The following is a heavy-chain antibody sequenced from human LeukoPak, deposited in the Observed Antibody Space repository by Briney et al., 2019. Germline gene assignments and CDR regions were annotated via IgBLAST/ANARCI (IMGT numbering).Heavy chain of an antibody. V-gene: IGHV3-23*01. CDR2: VRGSGSDT. Sequence: GGSLRLSCVVSGFTFSTYAMSWVRQAPGKGLEWVSAVRGSGSDTYYADSVKGRFTISRDNSKNTVYLQMNSLRVEDTAVYYCARGDGVYVYWGQGTLVTVSS. J-gene: IGHJ4*02. CDR3: ARGDGVYVY. CDR1: GFTFSTYA. D-gene: IGHD5/OR15-5a*01.